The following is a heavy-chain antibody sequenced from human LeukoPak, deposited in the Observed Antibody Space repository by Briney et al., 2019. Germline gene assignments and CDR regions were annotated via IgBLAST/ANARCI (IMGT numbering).Heavy chain of an antibody. CDR2: ISGSGGST. Sequence: GGSLRLSCAASGFSVTNNYMSWVRQAPGKGLEWVSAISGSGGSTYYADSVKGRFTISRDNSKNTLYLQMNSLRAEDTAVYYCAGSFYYYDSSGYYYDFDYWGQGTLVTVSS. J-gene: IGHJ4*02. CDR1: GFSVTNNY. CDR3: AGSFYYYDSSGYYYDFDY. D-gene: IGHD3-22*01. V-gene: IGHV3-23*01.